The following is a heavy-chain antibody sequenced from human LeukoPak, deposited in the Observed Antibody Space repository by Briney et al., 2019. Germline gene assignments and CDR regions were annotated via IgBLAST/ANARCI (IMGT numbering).Heavy chain of an antibody. CDR3: ARSGVRAIPFDAFDI. Sequence: ASVKVSCKASGYTFTGYYMHWVRQAPGQGLEWMGWINPNSGGTNYAQKFQGRVTMTRDTSISTAYMELSRLRSDDTAVYYCARSGVRAIPFDAFDIWGQGTMVTVSS. CDR1: GYTFTGYY. J-gene: IGHJ3*02. CDR2: INPNSGGT. V-gene: IGHV1-2*02. D-gene: IGHD1-26*01.